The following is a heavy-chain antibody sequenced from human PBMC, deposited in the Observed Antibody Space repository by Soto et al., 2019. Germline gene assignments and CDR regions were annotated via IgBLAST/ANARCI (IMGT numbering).Heavy chain of an antibody. D-gene: IGHD6-13*01. CDR2: ISYDGSNK. CDR3: ARAVIAAGGVYYYYYYGMDV. J-gene: IGHJ6*02. V-gene: IGHV3-30-3*01. Sequence: QVQLVESGGGVVQPGRSLRLSCAASGFTFSSYAMHWVRQAPGKGLEWVAVISYDGSNKYYADSVKGRFTISRDNSKNTLYLQMNSLRAEDTAVYYCARAVIAAGGVYYYYYYGMDVWGQGTTVTVAS. CDR1: GFTFSSYA.